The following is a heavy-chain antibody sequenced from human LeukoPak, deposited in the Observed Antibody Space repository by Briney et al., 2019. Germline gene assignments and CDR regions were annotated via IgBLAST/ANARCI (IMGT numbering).Heavy chain of an antibody. V-gene: IGHV3-30*03. J-gene: IGHJ4*02. D-gene: IGHD1-1*01. Sequence: PGGSLRLSCAASGFAFSAYGMHWVRQAPGKGLEWVAIISYDGTNKYYADSVKGRFTISRDNSKNTLYLQMNSLETEDTAVYYCSTGGVTWNYVGYWGQGTLVAVSS. CDR3: STGGVTWNYVGY. CDR1: GFAFSAYG. CDR2: ISYDGTNK.